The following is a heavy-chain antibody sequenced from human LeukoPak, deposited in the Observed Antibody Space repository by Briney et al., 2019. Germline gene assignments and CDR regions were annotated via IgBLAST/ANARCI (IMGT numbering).Heavy chain of an antibody. D-gene: IGHD6-19*01. CDR3: ARVRDSGGWYPDAFDI. V-gene: IGHV3-74*01. CDR1: GFTFSSYW. CDR2: INSDGSST. Sequence: GGSLRLSCAASGFTFSSYWMHWVRQAPGKGLVWVSRINSDGSSTSYADSVKGRFTISRDNAKNTLYLQMNSLRAEDTAVYYCARVRDSGGWYPDAFDIWGQGTMVTVSS. J-gene: IGHJ3*02.